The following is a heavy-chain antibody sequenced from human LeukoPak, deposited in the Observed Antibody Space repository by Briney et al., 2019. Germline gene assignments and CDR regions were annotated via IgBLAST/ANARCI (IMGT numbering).Heavy chain of an antibody. CDR3: VGAAAALFDY. V-gene: IGHV3-30-3*01. J-gene: IGHJ4*02. CDR1: GFTFSNYA. D-gene: IGHD6-13*01. CDR2: ISYGVTNK. Sequence: GGSLRLSCTTSGFTFSNYAMHWVRQAPGKGLEWVAFISYGVTNKDYADSVKGRFTISRDNSKNTLYLQMNSLRAEDTAVYYCVGAAAALFDYWGQGTLVTVSS.